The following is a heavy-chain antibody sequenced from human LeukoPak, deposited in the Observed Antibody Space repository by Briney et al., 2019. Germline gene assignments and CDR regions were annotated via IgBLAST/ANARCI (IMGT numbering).Heavy chain of an antibody. CDR3: ATKVPGSSHFSS. J-gene: IGHJ4*02. CDR1: GFTFNNLE. D-gene: IGHD4/OR15-4a*01. V-gene: IGHV3-48*03. CDR2: ERGRDDEI. Sequence: TGGSLTLSCAASGFTFNNLEMKWVRQAPGKGLEWVSYERGRDDEIRYGDSVRGRFTISRDNAKSSLYLQMDSLRAEDTAVYYCATKVPGSSHFSSWGQGTLVTLSS.